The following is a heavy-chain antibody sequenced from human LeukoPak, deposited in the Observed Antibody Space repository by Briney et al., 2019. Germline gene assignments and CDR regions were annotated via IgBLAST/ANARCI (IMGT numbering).Heavy chain of an antibody. J-gene: IGHJ4*02. Sequence: GRSLRLSCAASGFTFSSYAMHWVRQAPGKGLEWVAVISYDGSNKYYADSVKGRFTISRDNSKNTLYLQMNSLRAEDTAVYYCAKDSGSPETEGLFDYWGQGTLVTVSS. V-gene: IGHV3-30-3*01. CDR1: GFTFSSYA. CDR3: AKDSGSPETEGLFDY. CDR2: ISYDGSNK. D-gene: IGHD3-10*01.